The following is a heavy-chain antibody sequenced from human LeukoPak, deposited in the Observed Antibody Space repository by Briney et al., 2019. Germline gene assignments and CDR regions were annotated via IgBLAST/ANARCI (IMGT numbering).Heavy chain of an antibody. J-gene: IGHJ4*02. Sequence: GGSLRLSCAASGFTFSSYAIHWVRQAPGKGLEWVGFIRSKAYGGTTEYAASVKGRFTISRDDSKSIAYLQMNSLKTEDTAVYYCTRPKRYFDWLLNYWGQGTLVTVSS. CDR1: GFTFSSYA. D-gene: IGHD3-9*01. CDR2: IRSKAYGGTT. CDR3: TRPKRYFDWLLNY. V-gene: IGHV3-49*04.